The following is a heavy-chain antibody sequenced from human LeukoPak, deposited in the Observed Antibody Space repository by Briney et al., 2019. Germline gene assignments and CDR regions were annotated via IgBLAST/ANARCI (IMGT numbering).Heavy chain of an antibody. J-gene: IGHJ4*02. D-gene: IGHD3-16*01. V-gene: IGHV3-53*01. CDR2: IYSGGST. CDR1: GFTVSSNY. Sequence: GESLKISCAASGFTVSSNYMNWVRQAPGKGLEWVSIIYSGGSTYYADSVKGRFTISRDNSKNILYLQMNSLRAEDTAVYYCAREKLNWGFDYWGQGTLVTVSS. CDR3: AREKLNWGFDY.